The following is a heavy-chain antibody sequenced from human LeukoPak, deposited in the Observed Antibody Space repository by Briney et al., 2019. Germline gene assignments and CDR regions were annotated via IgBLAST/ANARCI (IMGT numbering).Heavy chain of an antibody. CDR3: TRDES. CDR1: GFTFSNYW. CDR2: MKKDGSEK. J-gene: IGHJ3*01. Sequence: GGSLRLSCAGSGFTFSNYWMSWVRQAPGKGLEWVANMKKDGSEKYYVDSVKGRFTISRDNAKNSLYLQMDSLRAEDTAVYYCTRDESWGQGTMVTVSS. V-gene: IGHV3-7*05.